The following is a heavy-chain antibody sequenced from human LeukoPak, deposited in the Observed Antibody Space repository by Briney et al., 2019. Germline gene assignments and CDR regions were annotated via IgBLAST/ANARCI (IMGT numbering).Heavy chain of an antibody. CDR1: GFIVNSNY. V-gene: IGHV3-11*01. CDR3: ARDPDFYGSGSYYKVNWFDP. D-gene: IGHD3-10*01. J-gene: IGHJ5*02. CDR2: ISSSGSTI. Sequence: GGSLRLSCAVSGFIVNSNYMNWVRQAPGKGLEWVSYISSSGSTIYYADSVKGRFTISRDNAKNSLYLQMNSLRAEDTAVYYCARDPDFYGSGSYYKVNWFDPWGQGTLVTVSS.